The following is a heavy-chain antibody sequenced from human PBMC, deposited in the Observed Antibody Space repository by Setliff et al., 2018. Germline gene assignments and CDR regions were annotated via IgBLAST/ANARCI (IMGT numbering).Heavy chain of an antibody. CDR1: GASISSGGYY. V-gene: IGHV4-61*09. CDR3: ARSPSSGAYWNPRPFYSDY. Sequence: SETLSLTCAVSGASISSGGYYWTWIRQPAGKALEWIGHISPSGSTTYNPSLKSRVTISPDTSKNHFSLKVNSVTAADTALYYCARSPSSGAYWNPRPFYSDYWGQGTLVTVSS. CDR2: ISPSGST. J-gene: IGHJ4*02. D-gene: IGHD1-26*01.